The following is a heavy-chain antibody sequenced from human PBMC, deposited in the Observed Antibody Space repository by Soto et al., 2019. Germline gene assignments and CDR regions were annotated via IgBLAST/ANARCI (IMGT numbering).Heavy chain of an antibody. V-gene: IGHV3-9*01. CDR3: AKDKSLGYCSSNSCPSGAFDI. CDR1: EFIFEDYV. D-gene: IGHD2-2*03. J-gene: IGHJ3*02. Sequence: PGGSLRLSCAPSEFIFEDYVIHWVRQVPGKGLEWVSGISWNSGSIGYADSVKGRFTISRDNAKNSLYLQMNSLRPEDTALYYCAKDKSLGYCSSNSCPSGAFDIWGQGTMVTVSS. CDR2: ISWNSGSI.